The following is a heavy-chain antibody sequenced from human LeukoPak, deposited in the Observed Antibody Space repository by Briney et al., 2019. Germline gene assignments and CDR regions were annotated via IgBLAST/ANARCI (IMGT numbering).Heavy chain of an antibody. D-gene: IGHD1-26*01. CDR1: GFTFSSYG. CDR3: ARGSKVGARGVGDY. Sequence: GRSLRLSCAASGFTFSSYGMHWVRQAPGKGLEWVAVISYDGTNKYYADSVKGRFTISRDNSKNTLYLQMNSLRAEDTAVYYCARGSKVGARGVGDYWGQGTLVTVSS. V-gene: IGHV3-30*03. J-gene: IGHJ4*02. CDR2: ISYDGTNK.